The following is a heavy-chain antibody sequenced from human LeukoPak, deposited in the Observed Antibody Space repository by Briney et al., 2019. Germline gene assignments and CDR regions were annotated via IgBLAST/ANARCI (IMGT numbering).Heavy chain of an antibody. J-gene: IGHJ4*02. V-gene: IGHV3-49*04. CDR3: TRDQTPYY. CDR1: GFTFSSYA. CDR2: TASETYGRTA. Sequence: GGSLRLSCTASGFTFSSYAMSWVRQAPGKGLERVGFTASETYGRTAEYAASVKGRFTISRDDSKSIAYLQMNSLKTEDTAVYYCTRDQTPYYWGQGTLVTVSS.